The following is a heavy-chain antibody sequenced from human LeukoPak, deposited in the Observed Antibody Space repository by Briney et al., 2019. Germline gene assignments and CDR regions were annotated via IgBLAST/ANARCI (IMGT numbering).Heavy chain of an antibody. D-gene: IGHD3-10*01. CDR3: ARVPYYYGPGTQDY. Sequence: SETLSLTCTVSGGSISSGGYYWSWIRQHPGKGLEWIGYIYYSGSTYYNPSLKSRVTISVDTSKNQFSLKLSSVTAADTAVYYCARVPYYYGPGTQDYWGQGTLVTVSS. CDR2: IYYSGST. J-gene: IGHJ4*02. CDR1: GGSISSGGYY. V-gene: IGHV4-31*03.